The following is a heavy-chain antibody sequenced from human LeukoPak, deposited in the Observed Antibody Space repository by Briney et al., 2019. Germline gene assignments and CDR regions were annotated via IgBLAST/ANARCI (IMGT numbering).Heavy chain of an antibody. CDR3: ARRGVEMAAIRADNWFAP. V-gene: IGHV4-59*08. J-gene: IGHJ5*02. CDR2: IYYSGST. Sequence: SETLSLTCTVSGGSISTYYWSWIRQPPGKGLEWIGSIYYSGSTHYNPSLNSRVTISGDMSKNQFSLKLSYVTAADTAVYYCARRGVEMAAIRADNWFAPWGQGTLVTVSS. CDR1: GGSISTYY. D-gene: IGHD5-24*01.